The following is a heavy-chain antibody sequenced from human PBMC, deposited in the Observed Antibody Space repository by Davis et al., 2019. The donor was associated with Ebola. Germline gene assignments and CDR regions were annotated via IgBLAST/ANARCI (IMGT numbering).Heavy chain of an antibody. Sequence: ASVKVSCKASGYTFTSYYMHWVRQAPGQGLEWMGIINPSGGSTSYAQKFQGRVTMTRDTSTSTVYMELSSLRSEDTAVYYCAEDVGTGGVIDSWGQGTLVTVSS. D-gene: IGHD1-26*01. CDR1: GYTFTSYY. CDR3: AEDVGTGGVIDS. CDR2: INPSGGST. J-gene: IGHJ5*01. V-gene: IGHV1-46*01.